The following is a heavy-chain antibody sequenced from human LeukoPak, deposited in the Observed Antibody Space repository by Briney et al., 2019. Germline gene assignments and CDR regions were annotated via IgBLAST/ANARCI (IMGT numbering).Heavy chain of an antibody. CDR3: AREVVAATYNWFDP. J-gene: IGHJ5*02. Sequence: SETLSLTCTVSGGSISSGGYYWSWIRQHPGKGLEWIGYIYYSGSTYYNPSLKSRVTISVDTSKNQSSLKLSPVTAADTAVYYCAREVVAATYNWFDPWGQGTLVTVSS. CDR1: GGSISSGGYY. D-gene: IGHD2-15*01. V-gene: IGHV4-31*03. CDR2: IYYSGST.